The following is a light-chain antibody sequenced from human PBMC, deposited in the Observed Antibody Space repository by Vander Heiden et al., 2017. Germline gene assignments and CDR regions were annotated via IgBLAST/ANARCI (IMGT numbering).Light chain of an antibody. CDR3: SSQTTGTTLE. CDR1: NDAIGD. J-gene: IGLJ2*01. Sequence: QSALTQPASVSGSPGQSITISCTGNNDAIGDVSWYQHHPCKAPQLIIYGVNSRPSRVSNRFSASKSGNTASLTISGLQAEDEADYYCSSQTTGTTLEIGGGTKVTVL. CDR2: GVN. V-gene: IGLV2-14*01.